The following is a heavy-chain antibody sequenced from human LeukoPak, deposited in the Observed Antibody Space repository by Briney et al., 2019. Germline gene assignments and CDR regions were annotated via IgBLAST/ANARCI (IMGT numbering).Heavy chain of an antibody. CDR3: AKAEPSGIYQFYYYYYMDV. D-gene: IGHD1-26*01. J-gene: IGHJ6*03. V-gene: IGHV3-23*01. CDR2: ITGSGGST. Sequence: RAGGSLRLSCAASGFTFSSYGMSWVRQAPGKGLEWVSTITGSGGSTYYADSVKGRFTISRDNSKNTLYLQMNSLRAGDTAVYYCAKAEPSGIYQFYYYYYMDVWGKGTTVTISS. CDR1: GFTFSSYG.